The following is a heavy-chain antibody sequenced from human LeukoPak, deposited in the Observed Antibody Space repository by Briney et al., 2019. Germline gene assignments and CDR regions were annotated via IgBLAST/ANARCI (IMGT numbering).Heavy chain of an antibody. CDR2: IKLDGSEK. D-gene: IGHD1-26*01. Sequence: PGGSLRLSCAASGFTFSNYWMSWVRQAPGKGLEWVANIKLDGSEKNYVDSVKGRFTISRDNAKNSLYLQMNSLRAEDTAVYYCARGEWALCWGQGTLVTVSS. V-gene: IGHV3-7*03. CDR1: GFTFSNYW. J-gene: IGHJ4*02. CDR3: ARGEWALC.